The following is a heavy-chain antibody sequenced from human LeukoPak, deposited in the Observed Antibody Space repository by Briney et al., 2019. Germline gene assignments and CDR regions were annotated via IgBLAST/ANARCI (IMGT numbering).Heavy chain of an antibody. V-gene: IGHV4-59*08. CDR3: ARLASGSYGPLTPFDY. CDR1: GGSINSYY. CDR2: IYYSGST. Sequence: SETLSLTCAVSGGSINSYYWSCIRQPPGKGLEWIGDIYYSGSTNYNPSLKSRVTISVDTSKNQFSLRLSSVTAADTAVYYSARLASGSYGPLTPFDYWGQGTLVTVSS. D-gene: IGHD1-26*01. J-gene: IGHJ4*02.